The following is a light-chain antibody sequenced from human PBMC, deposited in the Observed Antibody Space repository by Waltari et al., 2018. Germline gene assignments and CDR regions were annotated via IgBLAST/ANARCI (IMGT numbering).Light chain of an antibody. Sequence: EVVMTQSPATLSVSPGERVTLFCRTSQSVDYKLAWYQHKPGQAPRLLIYDISTRIPGIPARFSGGGSGTLFTLTISSLQSEDFAVYYCQQYDSWPQTFGGGTKVEIK. CDR1: QSVDYK. V-gene: IGKV3-15*01. CDR3: QQYDSWPQT. CDR2: DIS. J-gene: IGKJ4*01.